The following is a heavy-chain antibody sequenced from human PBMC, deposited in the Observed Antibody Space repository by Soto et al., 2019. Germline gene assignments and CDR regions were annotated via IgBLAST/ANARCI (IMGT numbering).Heavy chain of an antibody. CDR1: GGSLSDYF. V-gene: IGHV4-34*01. CDR3: AGGGITHWPYFYCLDV. CDR2: INHLGSI. Sequence: QVQLQQWGAGLLKPSETLSLTCVVSGGSLSDYFWSWIRQPPGMALEWIVEINHLGSINYNPYLNCRAAMSVATSKNQFPLTLSSVTAAATTTYYSAGGGITHWPYFYCLDVWDRGTTVTVSS. D-gene: IGHD1-20*01. J-gene: IGHJ6*03.